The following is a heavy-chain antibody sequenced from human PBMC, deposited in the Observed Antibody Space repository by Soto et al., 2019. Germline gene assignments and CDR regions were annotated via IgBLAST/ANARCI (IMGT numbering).Heavy chain of an antibody. Sequence: QVQLVQSGAEVKKPGASMKVSCTASGYTFTGYYIHWVRQAPGQGLEGMGWINPKNGGAKYAEKFECRATMTGATAITTVYMELSGVRSDDTAVYYCARGPVVGPIHDYFDYWGQGTLVTVSS. CDR1: GYTFTGYY. J-gene: IGHJ4*02. V-gene: IGHV1-2*02. CDR3: ARGPVVGPIHDYFDY. D-gene: IGHD1-26*01. CDR2: INPKNGGA.